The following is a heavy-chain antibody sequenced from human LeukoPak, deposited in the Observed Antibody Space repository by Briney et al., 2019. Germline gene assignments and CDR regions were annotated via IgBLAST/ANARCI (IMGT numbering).Heavy chain of an antibody. V-gene: IGHV3-30-3*01. CDR1: GFTFSSYA. Sequence: PGGSLRLSCAASGFTFSSYAMHWVRQAPGKGLEWVAVISYDGSNKYYADSVKGRFTISRDNSKNTLYLQMNSLRAEGTAVYYCAKAAVYSNRWTPFDDWGQGTLVTVSS. J-gene: IGHJ4*02. D-gene: IGHD2/OR15-2a*01. CDR3: AKAAVYSNRWTPFDD. CDR2: ISYDGSNK.